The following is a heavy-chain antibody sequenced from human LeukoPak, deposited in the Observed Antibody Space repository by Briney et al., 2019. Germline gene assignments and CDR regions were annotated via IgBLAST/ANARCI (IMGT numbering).Heavy chain of an antibody. Sequence: PGGSLRLSCAASGFTFSSYSMNWVRQAPGKGLEWVSSISSSSSYIYYADSVKGRFTISRENAKNSLYLQMNSLRAEDTAVYYCARFNSGWYNYYYYYMDVWGKGTTVTVSS. V-gene: IGHV3-21*01. CDR2: ISSSSSYI. CDR1: GFTFSSYS. CDR3: ARFNSGWYNYYYYYMDV. J-gene: IGHJ6*03. D-gene: IGHD6-19*01.